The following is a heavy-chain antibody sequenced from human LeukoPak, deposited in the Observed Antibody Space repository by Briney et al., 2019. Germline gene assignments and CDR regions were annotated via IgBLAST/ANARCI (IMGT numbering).Heavy chain of an antibody. CDR1: GGSFSGYY. J-gene: IGHJ4*02. CDR2: INHSGST. D-gene: IGHD1-26*01. V-gene: IGHV4-34*01. Sequence: SETLYLTCAVYGGSFSGYYWSWIRQPPGKGLEWIGEINHSGSTNYNPSLKSRVTISVDTSKNQFSLKLSSVTAADTAVYYCAKLYSGSYYPFDYWGQGTLVTVSS. CDR3: AKLYSGSYYPFDY.